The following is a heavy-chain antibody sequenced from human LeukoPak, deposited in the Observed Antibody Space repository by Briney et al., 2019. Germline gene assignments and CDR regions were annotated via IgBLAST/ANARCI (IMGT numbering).Heavy chain of an antibody. CDR2: IIPILATA. V-gene: IGHV1-69*04. J-gene: IGHJ3*02. CDR1: GGTFSSYA. Sequence: SVKVSCKASGGTFSSYAISWVRQAPGQGLEWMGRIIPILATANYAQKFQGRITITADTSTSTAYMELSSLRSEDTAVYYCARAHSYAADDAFDIWGQGTMVTVSS. D-gene: IGHD5-18*01. CDR3: ARAHSYAADDAFDI.